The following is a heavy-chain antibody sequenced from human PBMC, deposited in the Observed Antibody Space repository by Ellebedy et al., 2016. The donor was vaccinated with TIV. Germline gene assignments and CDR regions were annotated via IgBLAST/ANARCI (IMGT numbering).Heavy chain of an antibody. D-gene: IGHD3-10*01. CDR1: GASINSYS. CDR2: ISSSSSTI. V-gene: IGHV3-48*02. CDR3: ARERQVLLWFGELFKPYYYYYGMDV. Sequence: ETLSLTCTVSGASINSYSCSWIRQAPGKGLEWVSYISSSSSTIYYADSVKGRFTISRDNAKNSLYLQMNSLRDEETAVYYCARERQVLLWFGELFKPYYYYYGMDVWGQGTTVTVSS. J-gene: IGHJ6*02.